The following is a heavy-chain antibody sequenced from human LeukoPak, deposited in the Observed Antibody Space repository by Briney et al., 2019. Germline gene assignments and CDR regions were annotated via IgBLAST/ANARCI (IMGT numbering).Heavy chain of an antibody. J-gene: IGHJ3*02. CDR3: ARTAGTRDAFDI. Sequence: GGSLRLSCAASGFTFSNYWVAWVRQAPGKGLEWVANIKQDGSVKYYEDSVKGRFTISRDNAKNSLYLQMNSLRAEDTAVYYCARTAGTRDAFDIWGQGTMVTVSS. D-gene: IGHD6-19*01. CDR1: GFTFSNYW. V-gene: IGHV3-7*01. CDR2: IKQDGSVK.